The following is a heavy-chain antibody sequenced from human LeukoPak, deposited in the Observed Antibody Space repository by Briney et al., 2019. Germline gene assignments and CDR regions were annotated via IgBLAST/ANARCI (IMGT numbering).Heavy chain of an antibody. J-gene: IGHJ5*02. CDR3: AREDIVVVPAAIHNDEEASTNWFDP. V-gene: IGHV1-8*01. CDR2: MNPNSGNT. Sequence: ASGTVSCKDSGYTFTSYDINWVRQAPGQGLEWMGWMNPNSGNTDYAQTFQGRVTITRNTSISTAYMELSSLRSEDTVVSYCAREDIVVVPAAIHNDEEASTNWFDPWGQGTLVTVSS. D-gene: IGHD2-2*01. CDR1: GYTFTSYD.